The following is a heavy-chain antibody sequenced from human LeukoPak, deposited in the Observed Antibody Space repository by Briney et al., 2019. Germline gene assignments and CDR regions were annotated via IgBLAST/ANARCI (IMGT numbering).Heavy chain of an antibody. CDR3: ATLIFGVAPFDY. D-gene: IGHD3-3*01. Sequence: ASVKVSCKVSGYTLIELSIHWVRQAPGKGPERMGGFDPEDGEIIYAQKFQGRVTMTEDTSTDTAYMELSSLRSEDTAVYYCATLIFGVAPFDYWGQGTLVTVSS. CDR2: FDPEDGEI. V-gene: IGHV1-24*01. CDR1: GYTLIELS. J-gene: IGHJ4*02.